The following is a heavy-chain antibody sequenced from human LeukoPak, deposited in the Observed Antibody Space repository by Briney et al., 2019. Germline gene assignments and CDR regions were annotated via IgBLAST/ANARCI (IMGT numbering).Heavy chain of an antibody. Sequence: SETLSLTCTVSGGSISSYYWSWIRQPPGKGLEWIGYIYYSGSTNYNPSLKSRVTISVDTSKNQFSLKLSSVTAADTAVYYCARRWTVTTIFDYWGQGTLVTVSS. J-gene: IGHJ4*02. CDR1: GGSISSYY. V-gene: IGHV4-59*08. D-gene: IGHD4-17*01. CDR3: ARRWTVTTIFDY. CDR2: IYYSGST.